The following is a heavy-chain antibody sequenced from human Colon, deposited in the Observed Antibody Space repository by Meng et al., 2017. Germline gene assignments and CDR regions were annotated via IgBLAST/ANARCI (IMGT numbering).Heavy chain of an antibody. Sequence: VQLVEAWGGLVQPGGSLRLSCVASGFTFSNYWMHWFRQVPGKGLEWVSVIYSAGSTFYSRSVEGRFTISRDNSKNTVYLQMNSLAAEDTAVYYCAREDYGWNYWGQGTLVTVFS. J-gene: IGHJ4*02. V-gene: IGHV3-66*02. CDR2: IYSAGST. CDR3: AREDYGWNY. CDR1: GFTFSNYW. D-gene: IGHD4/OR15-4a*01.